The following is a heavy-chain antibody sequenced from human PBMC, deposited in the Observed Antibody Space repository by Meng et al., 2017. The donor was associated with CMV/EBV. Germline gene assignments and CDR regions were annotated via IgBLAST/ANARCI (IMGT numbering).Heavy chain of an antibody. CDR2: IYYSGST. CDR1: GGSISSSSNY. Sequence: SETLSPTCPVSGGSISSSSNYWGWIRQTPGRGREWIGSIYYSGSTYYNPSLKSRVTISVDTSKNQFSLKLSSVTAADTAVYYCARDQGRDFGMDVWGQGTTVTVSS. J-gene: IGHJ6*02. CDR3: ARDQGRDFGMDV. D-gene: IGHD2/OR15-2a*01. V-gene: IGHV4-39*07.